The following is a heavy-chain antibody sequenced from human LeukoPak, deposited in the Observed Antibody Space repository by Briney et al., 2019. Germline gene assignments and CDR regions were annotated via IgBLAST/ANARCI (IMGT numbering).Heavy chain of an antibody. CDR1: GGSISSSY. CDR2: IYYSGST. CDR3: ALVVPAAMFDY. Sequence: SETLSLTCTVSGGSISSSYWSWIRQPPGKGLEWIGYIYYSGSTNYNPSLKSRVTISVDTSKNQFSLKLSSVTAADTAVYYCALVVPAAMFDYWGQGTLVTVSS. V-gene: IGHV4-59*12. J-gene: IGHJ4*02. D-gene: IGHD2-2*01.